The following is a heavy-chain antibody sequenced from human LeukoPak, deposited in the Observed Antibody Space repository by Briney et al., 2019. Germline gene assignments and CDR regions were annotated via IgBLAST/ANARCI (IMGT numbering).Heavy chain of an antibody. Sequence: ASVKVSCKASGGTFSSYAISWVRQAPGQGLEWMGGIIPIFGTANYAQKFQGRVTITTDESTSTAYMELSSLRSEDTAVYYCASSGGKDTAMAPEVYYYYMDVWGKGTTVTVSS. CDR3: ASSGGKDTAMAPEVYYYYMDV. CDR2: IIPIFGTA. CDR1: GGTFSSYA. V-gene: IGHV1-69*05. J-gene: IGHJ6*03. D-gene: IGHD5-18*01.